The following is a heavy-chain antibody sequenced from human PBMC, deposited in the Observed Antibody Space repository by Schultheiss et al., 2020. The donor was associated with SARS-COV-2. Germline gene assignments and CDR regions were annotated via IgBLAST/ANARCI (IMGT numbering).Heavy chain of an antibody. CDR3: ARGVDSSGYINY. Sequence: GGSLRLSCAASGFTFSSYWMHWVRQAPGKGLEYVSAITSNGGSTYYASSVKGRFTISRDNSKNTLYLQMGSLRDEDMAVYYCARGVDSSGYINYWGQGTLVTVSS. CDR1: GFTFSSYW. CDR2: ITSNGGST. V-gene: IGHV3-64*01. D-gene: IGHD3-22*01. J-gene: IGHJ4*02.